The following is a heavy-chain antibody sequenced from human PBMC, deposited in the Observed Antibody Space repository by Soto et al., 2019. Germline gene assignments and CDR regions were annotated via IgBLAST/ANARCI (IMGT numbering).Heavy chain of an antibody. D-gene: IGHD3-22*01. CDR2: IRSKANSYET. CDR1: GFTFSGSA. J-gene: IGHJ4*02. CDR3: TSHSADDMIRT. Sequence: EVQLVESGGGLVQPGGSLKLSCEASGFTFSGSAMHWVRQASGKGLEWVGRIRSKANSYETAYAASVKGRFSIARDESKNTAYLQMNSLKTEDPDVYSCTSHSADDMIRTWAQGPQFTVPS. V-gene: IGHV3-73*02.